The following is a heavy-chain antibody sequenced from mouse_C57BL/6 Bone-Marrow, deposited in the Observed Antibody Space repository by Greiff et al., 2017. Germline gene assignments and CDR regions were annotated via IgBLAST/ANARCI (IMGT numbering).Heavy chain of an antibody. CDR2: IDPSDSYT. Sequence: QVQLKQPGAELVKPGASVKLSCKASGYTFTSYWMQWVKQRPGQGLEWIGEIDPSDSYTNYNQKFKGKATVTVDTSSSTAYMQLSSLTSEDSAVYYCARGITTVVDALFDCWGEGTTLTVSA. CDR1: GYTFTSYW. J-gene: IGHJ2*01. V-gene: IGHV1-50*01. CDR3: ARGITTVVDALFDC. D-gene: IGHD1-1*01.